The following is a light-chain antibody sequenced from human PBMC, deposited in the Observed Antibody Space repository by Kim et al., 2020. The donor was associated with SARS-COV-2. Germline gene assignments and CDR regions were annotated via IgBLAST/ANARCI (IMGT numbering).Light chain of an antibody. V-gene: IGKV1-17*03. CDR2: AAS. CDR1: QDISIY. CDR3: LQHNSYPRT. Sequence: DIQMTQSPSALSASVWDRVTITCRASQDISIYLAWFQQKPGQVPKRLIYAASSLQFGAPSRFSGSGSGTEFTLTISSLQPEDFATYYCLQHNSYPRTFGQGTKVDIK. J-gene: IGKJ1*01.